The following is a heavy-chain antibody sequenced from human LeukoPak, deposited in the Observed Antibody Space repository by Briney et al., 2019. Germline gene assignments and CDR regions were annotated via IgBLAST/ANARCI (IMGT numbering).Heavy chain of an antibody. CDR3: ARGYLPTGGLTDF. CDR1: GFTFHNYA. CDR2: IDMNSSKK. V-gene: IGHV3-43D*04. Sequence: PGGYLRLSCAASGFTFHNYAMYSVRQAPGKGPEWVSLIDMNSSKKYFIESVKGRFTMYRDNSKHCLFLKMICLRAEDTALYYSARGYLPTGGLTDFWGQGTLVTVST. J-gene: IGHJ4*02. D-gene: IGHD1-14*01.